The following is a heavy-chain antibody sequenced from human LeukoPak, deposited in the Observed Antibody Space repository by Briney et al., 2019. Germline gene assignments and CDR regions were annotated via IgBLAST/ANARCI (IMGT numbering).Heavy chain of an antibody. CDR1: SGSISSSNYY. CDR3: ARDGCGGSCFHYYYYYMDV. Sequence: SETLSLTCTVSSGSISSSNYYWSWIRQPAGKGLEWIGRISTIGSTNYNPSLNSRVTISIDTSENQFSLKLSSVTAADTAVYYCARDGCGGSCFHYYYYYMDVWGKGTTVTISS. CDR2: ISTIGST. D-gene: IGHD2-15*01. J-gene: IGHJ6*03. V-gene: IGHV4-61*02.